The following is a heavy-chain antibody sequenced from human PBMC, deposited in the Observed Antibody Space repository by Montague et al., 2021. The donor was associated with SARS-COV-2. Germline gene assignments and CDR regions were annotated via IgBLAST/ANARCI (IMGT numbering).Heavy chain of an antibody. V-gene: IGHV3-23*01. CDR2: ISGSGGST. D-gene: IGHD6-6*01. CDR3: ARYSSSPTTPFDY. Sequence: SLRLSCAASGFTFSSYAMSWVRQAPGKGPEWVSAISGSGGSTYFADSVKGRFTISRDNSKNTLYLQMHSLRAEDTAVYYCARYSSSPTTPFDYWGQGTLVTVSS. J-gene: IGHJ4*02. CDR1: GFTFSSYA.